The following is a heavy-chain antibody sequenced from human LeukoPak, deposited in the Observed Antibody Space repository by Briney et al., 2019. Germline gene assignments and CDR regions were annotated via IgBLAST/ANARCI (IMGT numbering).Heavy chain of an antibody. Sequence: GGSLRLSCAASGFTFSSYSMNWVRQAPGKGLEWVSSISSSSSYIYYPDSVKGRFTISRDNAKNSLYLQVNSLRAEDTAVYYCARAGYYYDSSGPLDYWGQGTLVTVSS. J-gene: IGHJ4*02. V-gene: IGHV3-21*01. D-gene: IGHD3-22*01. CDR2: ISSSSSYI. CDR3: ARAGYYYDSSGPLDY. CDR1: GFTFSSYS.